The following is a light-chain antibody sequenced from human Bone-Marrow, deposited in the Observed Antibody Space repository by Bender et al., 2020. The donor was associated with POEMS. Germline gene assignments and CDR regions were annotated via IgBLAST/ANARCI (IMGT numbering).Light chain of an antibody. V-gene: IGLV3-25*03. Sequence: SFVLTQPPSVSVSSGQTARITCSAAALTNQFAYWYQQRPGQAPLLVIYKDKERPSGIPERFSGSSSETTVTLIISGVQAEDEADYFCQSADRTGSLIIFGGGTKLTVL. CDR1: ALTNQF. CDR3: QSADRTGSLII. CDR2: KDK. J-gene: IGLJ2*01.